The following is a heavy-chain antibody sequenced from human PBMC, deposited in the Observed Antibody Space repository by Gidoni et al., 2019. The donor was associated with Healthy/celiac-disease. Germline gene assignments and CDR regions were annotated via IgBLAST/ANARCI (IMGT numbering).Heavy chain of an antibody. Sequence: KGLEWMGRIDPSDSYTNYSPSFQGHVTISADKSISTAYLQWSSLKASDTAMYYCARPRTYSSSGCDAFDIWGQGTMVTVSS. CDR3: ARPRTYSSSGCDAFDI. CDR2: IDPSDSYT. V-gene: IGHV5-10-1*01. J-gene: IGHJ3*02. D-gene: IGHD6-13*01.